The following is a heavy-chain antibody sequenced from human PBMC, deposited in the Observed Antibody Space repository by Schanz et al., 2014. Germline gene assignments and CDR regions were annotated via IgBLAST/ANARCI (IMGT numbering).Heavy chain of an antibody. Sequence: EVQLVESGGGLVQSGGSLRLSCAASGFSFSDYSMNWVRQATGKGLEWISYIKISGDVFYTDSVKGRFTISRDNAKRSLYLQMKSLRTEDTAVYFCANSYDTSGYSGFDYWGQGTLVTVSS. CDR1: GFSFSDYS. CDR2: IKISGDV. V-gene: IGHV3-48*01. CDR3: ANSYDTSGYSGFDY. J-gene: IGHJ4*02. D-gene: IGHD3-22*01.